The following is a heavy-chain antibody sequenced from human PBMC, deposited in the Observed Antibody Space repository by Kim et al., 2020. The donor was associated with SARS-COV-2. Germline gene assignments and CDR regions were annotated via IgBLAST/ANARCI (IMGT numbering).Heavy chain of an antibody. CDR2: INHSGST. J-gene: IGHJ4*02. CDR3: ARVGVYYDYIWGSYRYYFDY. D-gene: IGHD3-16*02. CDR1: GGSFSGYY. V-gene: IGHV4-34*01. Sequence: SETLSLTCAVYGGSFSGYYWSWIRQPPGKGLEWIGEINHSGSTNYNPSLKSRVTISVDTSKNQFSLKLSSVTAADTAVYYCARVGVYYDYIWGSYRYYFDYWGQGTLVTVSS.